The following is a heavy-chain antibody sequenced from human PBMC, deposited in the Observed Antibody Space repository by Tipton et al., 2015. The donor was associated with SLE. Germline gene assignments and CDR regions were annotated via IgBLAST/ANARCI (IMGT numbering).Heavy chain of an antibody. J-gene: IGHJ6*03. Sequence: TLSLTCTVSGGSMSSSHDFWGWIRQPPGKGLQWIGTMFYGDSGSAYYSPSLKSRVTISLDTSKNQFSLKLNSVTAADTAVYYCARAPGLERPYYYYYYMDVWGKGTTVTVSS. CDR2: MFYGDSGSA. CDR3: ARAPGLERPYYYYYYMDV. CDR1: GGSMSSSHDF. V-gene: IGHV4-39*07. D-gene: IGHD1-1*01.